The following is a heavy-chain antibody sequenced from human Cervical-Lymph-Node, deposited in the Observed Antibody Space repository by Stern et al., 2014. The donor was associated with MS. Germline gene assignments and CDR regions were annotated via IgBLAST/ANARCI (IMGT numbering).Heavy chain of an antibody. Sequence: QVTLRESGPALVKPTQTLTLTCTLSGFSLSTSGMCVSWIRTPPGKAVGGLALIDWDDDKYYSTSLKTRLTISKDTSKNQVVLTMTNMDPVDTATYFCARRHCSARGPFDYWGQGTLVTVSS. CDR3: ARRHCSARGPFDY. V-gene: IGHV2-70*13. D-gene: IGHD2-15*01. CDR2: IDWDDDK. J-gene: IGHJ4*02. CDR1: GFSLSTSGMC.